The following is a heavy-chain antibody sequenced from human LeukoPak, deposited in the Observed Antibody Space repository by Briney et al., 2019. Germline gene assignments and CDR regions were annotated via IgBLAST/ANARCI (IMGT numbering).Heavy chain of an antibody. D-gene: IGHD3-3*01. Sequence: GGSLRLSCAASGFTFSSYAMSWARQAPGKGLEWVSAISGSGGSTYYADSVKGRFTISRDNSKNTLYLQMNNLRAEDTAVYSCAKDSDVWSGYFDYWGQGTLVTVSS. CDR2: ISGSGGST. CDR1: GFTFSSYA. CDR3: AKDSDVWSGYFDY. V-gene: IGHV3-23*01. J-gene: IGHJ4*02.